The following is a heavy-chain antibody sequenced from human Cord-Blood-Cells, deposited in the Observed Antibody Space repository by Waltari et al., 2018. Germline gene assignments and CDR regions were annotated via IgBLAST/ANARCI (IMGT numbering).Heavy chain of an antibody. Sequence: QVQLQQWGAGLLKPSETLSLTCAVYGGSFSGYYWSWIRQPPGKGLEWIGEINHSGSTNYNPPLKSRVTISVDTSNNQFSLKLSSVTAADTAVYYCARRRLYDSSGYYYYYYYMDVWGKGTTVTVSS. CDR1: GGSFSGYY. CDR2: INHSGST. CDR3: ARRRLYDSSGYYYYYYYMDV. V-gene: IGHV4-34*01. J-gene: IGHJ6*03. D-gene: IGHD3-22*01.